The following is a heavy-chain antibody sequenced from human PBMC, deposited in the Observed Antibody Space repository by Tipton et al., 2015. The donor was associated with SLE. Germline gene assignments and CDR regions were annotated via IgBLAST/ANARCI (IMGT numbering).Heavy chain of an antibody. D-gene: IGHD2-2*01. J-gene: IGHJ6*03. CDR2: IYYSGST. V-gene: IGHV4-59*01. Sequence: TLSLTCTVSGGSISSYYWSWIRQPPGKGLEWIGYIYYSGSTNYNPSLKSRVTISVDTSKNQFSLKLSSVTAADTAVYYCAREGRYPYDYHYMDVWGKGTTVTVSS. CDR1: GGSISSYY. CDR3: AREGRYPYDYHYMDV.